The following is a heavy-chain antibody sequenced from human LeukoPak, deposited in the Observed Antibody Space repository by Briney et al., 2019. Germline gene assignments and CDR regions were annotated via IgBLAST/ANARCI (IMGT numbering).Heavy chain of an antibody. CDR3: ASGWLGYCSGGSCYSGAFDI. CDR1: GGSISSSNW. J-gene: IGHJ3*02. CDR2: IYHSGST. D-gene: IGHD2-15*01. V-gene: IGHV4-4*02. Sequence: SGTLSLTCAVSGGSISSSNWWSWVRQPPGKGLEWIGEIYHSGSTNYNPSLKSRVTISVDKSKNQFSLKLSSVTAADTAVYYCASGWLGYCSGGSCYSGAFDIWGQGTMVTVSS.